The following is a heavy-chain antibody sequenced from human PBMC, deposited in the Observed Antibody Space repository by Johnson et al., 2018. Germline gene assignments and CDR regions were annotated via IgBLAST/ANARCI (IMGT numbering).Heavy chain of an antibody. D-gene: IGHD5-12*01. Sequence: EVQLVESGGGLVKPGGSLRLSCAASGFTFSGYSMNWVRQAPGKGLEWVSAISSNSNYIYYADSVKGRFTISRDNARNSLYLQINRLRDEDTAVYYFARKFSTAPSGSTWFGTWGQGTLGTVSS. CDR3: ARKFSTAPSGSTWFGT. J-gene: IGHJ5*02. V-gene: IGHV3-21*01. CDR1: GFTFSGYS. CDR2: ISSNSNYI.